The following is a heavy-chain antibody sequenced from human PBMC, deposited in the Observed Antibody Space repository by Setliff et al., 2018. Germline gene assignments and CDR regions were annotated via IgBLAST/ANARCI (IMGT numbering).Heavy chain of an antibody. Sequence: SETLSLTCAVSGYSISSGYYWGWIRQPPGKGLEWIGSIYHSGSTYYNPSLKSRVTISVDTSNNQFSLKLSSVTAADTAVYYCARYYGSGPLNWFDPWGQGTLVTVSS. V-gene: IGHV4-38-2*01. D-gene: IGHD3-10*01. CDR3: ARYYGSGPLNWFDP. J-gene: IGHJ5*02. CDR2: IYHSGST. CDR1: GYSISSGYY.